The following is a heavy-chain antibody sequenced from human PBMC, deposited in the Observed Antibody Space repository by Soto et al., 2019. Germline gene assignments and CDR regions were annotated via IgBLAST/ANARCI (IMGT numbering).Heavy chain of an antibody. CDR1: GFTFSSYA. CDR2: ISGSGGST. D-gene: IGHD3-22*01. Sequence: PGGSLRLSCAASGFTFSSYAMSWVRQAPGKGLEWVSAISGSGGSTYYADSVKGRFTISRDNSKNTLYLQMNSLRAEDTAVYYCAKDPFPAGYYYDSSGTGTYFDYWGQGTLVTVSS. J-gene: IGHJ4*02. CDR3: AKDPFPAGYYYDSSGTGTYFDY. V-gene: IGHV3-23*01.